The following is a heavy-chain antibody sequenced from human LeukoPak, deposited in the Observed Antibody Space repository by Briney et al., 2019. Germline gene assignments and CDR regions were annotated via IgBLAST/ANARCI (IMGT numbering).Heavy chain of an antibody. CDR1: GYTFTSYD. Sequence: GASVKVSCKASGYTFTSYDINWVRQATGQGLEWMGWMNPNSGNTGYAQKFQGRVTMTRNTSISTAYMELSSLRSEDTAVYYCAKDPLPDVVVTAYFFDYWGQGALVTVSS. CDR3: AKDPLPDVVVTAYFFDY. J-gene: IGHJ4*02. V-gene: IGHV1-8*01. D-gene: IGHD2-21*02. CDR2: MNPNSGNT.